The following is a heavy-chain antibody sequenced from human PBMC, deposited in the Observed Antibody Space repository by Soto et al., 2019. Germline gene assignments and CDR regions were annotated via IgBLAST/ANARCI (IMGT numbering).Heavy chain of an antibody. Sequence: GGSLRLSCSVAGFTVSGSMSWVRQAPGKGLECVSFIHSDGSTHYTDSVRGRFTISRDNSKNTLYLQMDRLRVDDTAVYFCARDASGPFDYWGQGTLVTVSS. CDR3: ARDASGPFDY. D-gene: IGHD6-19*01. J-gene: IGHJ4*02. V-gene: IGHV3-53*01. CDR2: IHSDGST. CDR1: GFTVSGS.